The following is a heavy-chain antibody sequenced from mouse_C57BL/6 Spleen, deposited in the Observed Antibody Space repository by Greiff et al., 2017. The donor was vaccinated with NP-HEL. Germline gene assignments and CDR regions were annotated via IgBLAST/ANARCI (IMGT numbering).Heavy chain of an antibody. CDR3: ARSIYYGYDGGFYYFDY. Sequence: VQLQQSGPELVKPGASVKIPCKASGYTFTDYNMDWVKQSHGKSLEWIGDINPNNGGTIYNQKFKGKATLTVDKSSSTAYMELRSLTSEDTAVYYCARSIYYGYDGGFYYFDYWGQGTTLTVSS. D-gene: IGHD2-2*01. CDR1: GYTFTDYN. V-gene: IGHV1-18*01. J-gene: IGHJ2*01. CDR2: INPNNGGT.